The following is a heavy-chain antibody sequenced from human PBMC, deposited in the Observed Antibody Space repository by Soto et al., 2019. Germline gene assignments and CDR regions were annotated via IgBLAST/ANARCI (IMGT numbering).Heavy chain of an antibody. D-gene: IGHD1-1*01. J-gene: IGHJ6*02. V-gene: IGHV1-24*01. CDR3: ATVNWNYYYGMDV. CDR2: FNPEDGET. Sequence: ASVKVSCKASGYTFTGYYMHWVRQAPGQGLEWMGGFNPEDGETNYAQKFQGRVTMTEDTSTDTAYMELSSLRSEDTAVYYCATVNWNYYYGMDVWGQGTTVTVSS. CDR1: GYTFTGYY.